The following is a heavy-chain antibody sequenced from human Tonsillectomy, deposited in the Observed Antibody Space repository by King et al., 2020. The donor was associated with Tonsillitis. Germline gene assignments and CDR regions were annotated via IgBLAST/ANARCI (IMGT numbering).Heavy chain of an antibody. J-gene: IGHJ6*02. CDR2: ISNDGGDS. CDR3: AKDRSPGFLKQMVRIYYYYGMDI. V-gene: IGHV3-30*18. D-gene: IGHD3-3*01. CDR1: GFTFRNYA. Sequence: VQLVQSGGGVVQPGRSLRLSCAASGFTFRNYAMYWVRQAPGKGLEWVAVISNDGGDSHYADSLKGRFTISRDNSKNTLYLQMNSLGPEDTAVYYCAKDRSPGFLKQMVRIYYYYGMDIWGQGTTVTVSS.